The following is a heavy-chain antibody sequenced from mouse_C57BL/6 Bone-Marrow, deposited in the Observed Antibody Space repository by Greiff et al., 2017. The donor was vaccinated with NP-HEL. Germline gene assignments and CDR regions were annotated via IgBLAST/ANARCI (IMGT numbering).Heavy chain of an antibody. Sequence: EVKLVESGGDLVKPGGSLKLSCAASGFTFSSYGMSWVRQTPDKRLEWVATISSGGSYTYYPDSVKGRFTISRDNAKNTLYLQMSSLKSEDTAMYYCARLYYYAQGGYWGQGTSVTVSS. CDR2: ISSGGSYT. CDR1: GFTFSSYG. J-gene: IGHJ4*01. V-gene: IGHV5-6*01. D-gene: IGHD1-1*01. CDR3: ARLYYYAQGGY.